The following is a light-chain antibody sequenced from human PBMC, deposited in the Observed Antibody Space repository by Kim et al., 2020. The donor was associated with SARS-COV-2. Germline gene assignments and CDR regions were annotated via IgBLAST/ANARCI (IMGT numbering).Light chain of an antibody. Sequence: YNFVAWYQQHPGRAPKLMIFDVNKRPSGVPDRFSGSKSGNTASLTISGLQTDDEADYYCCSYAGSFTWVFGGGTKLTVL. CDR2: DVN. J-gene: IGLJ3*02. V-gene: IGLV2-11*03. CDR1: YNF. CDR3: CSYAGSFTWV.